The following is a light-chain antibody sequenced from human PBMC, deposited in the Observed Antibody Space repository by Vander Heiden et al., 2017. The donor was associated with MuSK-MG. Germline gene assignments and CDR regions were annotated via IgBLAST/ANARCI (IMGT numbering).Light chain of an antibody. V-gene: IGKV2-28*01. Sequence: DIVMTQSPLSLPVTPGEPASISCRSSQSLLDSNGYNYLDWYLQKPGQSPQLLIYLGSNRASGVPDRFSGSGSGTDFTLKISRVEAEDVGVYYCMQEVQGWTFGQGTKVEIK. CDR2: LGS. J-gene: IGKJ1*01. CDR3: MQEVQGWT. CDR1: QSLLDSNGYNY.